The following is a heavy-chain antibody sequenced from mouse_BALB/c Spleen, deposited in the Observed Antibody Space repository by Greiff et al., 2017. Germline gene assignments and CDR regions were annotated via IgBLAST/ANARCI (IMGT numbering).Heavy chain of an antibody. Sequence: VQGVESGPGLVQPSQSLSITCTVSGFSLTSYGVHWVRQSPGKGLEWLGVIWSGGSTDYNAAFISRLSISKDNSKSQVFFKMNSLQANDTAIYYCARRGPLLRYAMDYWGQGTSVTVSS. D-gene: IGHD1-1*01. CDR1: GFSLTSYG. J-gene: IGHJ4*01. CDR2: IWSGGST. V-gene: IGHV2-2*02. CDR3: ARRGPLLRYAMDY.